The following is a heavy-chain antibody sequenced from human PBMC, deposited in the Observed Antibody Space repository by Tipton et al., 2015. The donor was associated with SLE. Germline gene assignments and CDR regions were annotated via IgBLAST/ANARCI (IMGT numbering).Heavy chain of an antibody. D-gene: IGHD5-12*01. CDR2: IYHSGAT. J-gene: IGHJ6*02. CDR1: GDSISSPYW. Sequence: TLSLTCAVSGDSISSPYWWSWVRQSPGKGLEWIGEIYHSGATSYNPSLKSRVTISLDKSKNPYSLKLSSVTAADTAVYYCARFEWVLNRSYYGMDVWGQGTTVTVSS. V-gene: IGHV4-4*02. CDR3: ARFEWVLNRSYYGMDV.